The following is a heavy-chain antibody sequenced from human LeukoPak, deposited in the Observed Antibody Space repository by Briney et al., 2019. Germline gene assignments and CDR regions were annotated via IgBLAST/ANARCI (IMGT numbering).Heavy chain of an antibody. D-gene: IGHD3-10*01. V-gene: IGHV4-59*12. CDR3: AMRGEYSVL. CDR2: IYYSGST. CDR1: GCSISSSD. Sequence: SETLSLTCAVSGCSISSSDLNWIRQPPGKGLEWIGYIYYSGSTSYNPSLKSRVTISVDTSKNQFSLNLSSVTAADTAVYFCAMRGEYSVLWGSSAPVIVSS. J-gene: IGHJ2*01.